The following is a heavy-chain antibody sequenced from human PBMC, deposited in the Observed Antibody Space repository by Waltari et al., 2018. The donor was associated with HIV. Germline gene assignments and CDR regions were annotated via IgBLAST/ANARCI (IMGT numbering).Heavy chain of an antibody. J-gene: IGHJ4*02. CDR3: ASEWELLG. CDR2: INPSSGGT. Sequence: QMPLLQSGAEATKPAASVQVSCKASGYPFTGYYMHGVRQAPGQGLEWIGRINPSSGGTKYAQKFQGRVTRTGDTSISTDYLELSRLRSDDTAVYYCASEWELLGWGKGTLVTVSA. D-gene: IGHD1-26*01. V-gene: IGHV1-2*06. CDR1: GYPFTGYY.